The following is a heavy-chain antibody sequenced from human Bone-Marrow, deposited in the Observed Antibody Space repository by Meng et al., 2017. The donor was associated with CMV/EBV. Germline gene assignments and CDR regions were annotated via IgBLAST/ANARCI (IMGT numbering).Heavy chain of an antibody. J-gene: IGHJ5*02. CDR1: TFTSYD. D-gene: IGHD2-2*01. V-gene: IGHV1-8*03. CDR2: MNPNSGNT. Sequence: TFTSYDINWVRQATGQGLEWMGWMNPNSGNTGYAQKFQGRVTITRNTSISTAYMELSSLRSEDTAVYYCARGRDIVVVPAAVGLGFDPWGQGTLVTVSS. CDR3: ARGRDIVVVPAAVGLGFDP.